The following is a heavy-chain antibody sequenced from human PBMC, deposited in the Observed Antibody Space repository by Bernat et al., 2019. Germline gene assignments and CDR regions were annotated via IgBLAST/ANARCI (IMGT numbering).Heavy chain of an antibody. CDR1: GFTFSSYS. V-gene: IGHV3-48*02. D-gene: IGHD3-22*01. Sequence: EVQLVESGGGLVQPGGSLRLSCAASGFTFSSYSMNWVRQAPGKGLEWVSYISSSSSTIYYADSVKGRFTISRDNAKNSLYLQMNSLRDEDTAVYYCARDWWDSSGYYYVAYYYYGMDVWGQGTTVTVSS. CDR2: ISSSSSTI. J-gene: IGHJ6*02. CDR3: ARDWWDSSGYYYVAYYYYGMDV.